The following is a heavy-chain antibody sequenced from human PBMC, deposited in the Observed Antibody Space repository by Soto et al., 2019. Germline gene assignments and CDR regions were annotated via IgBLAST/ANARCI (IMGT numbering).Heavy chain of an antibody. CDR2: IYYSGSN. CDR1: GASISSGDYY. CDR3: ARASYDRSTYYLDY. D-gene: IGHD3-22*01. J-gene: IGHJ4*02. Sequence: QVQLQESGPGLVKPSQTLSLTCTVSGASISSGDYYWTWIRQPPGKGLEWIGSIYYSGSNYYNPSLKSRVTISVDTSNNQFSLKLSSVTAADTAVYYCARASYDRSTYYLDYWGQGTLVTVSS. V-gene: IGHV4-30-4*01.